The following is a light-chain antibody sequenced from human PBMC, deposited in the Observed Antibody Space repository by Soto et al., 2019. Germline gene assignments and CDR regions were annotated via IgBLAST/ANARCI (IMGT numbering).Light chain of an antibody. J-gene: IGKJ1*01. V-gene: IGKV3-20*01. CDR2: GAS. CDR1: QSVRSN. Sequence: EIVLTQSPGTLSLSPGERVTLSCRASQSVRSNLDWYQQKPGQSPRLLIYGASTRATGIPDRFSGSGSGTDFTLTISRLEAEDFAVYYCHHYDAAMWTFGQGTTVEIK. CDR3: HHYDAAMWT.